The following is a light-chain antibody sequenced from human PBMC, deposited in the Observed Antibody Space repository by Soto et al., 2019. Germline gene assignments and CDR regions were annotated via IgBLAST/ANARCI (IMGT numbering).Light chain of an antibody. V-gene: IGKV1-39*01. CDR3: QQTYSSPRT. J-gene: IGKJ1*01. Sequence: DIQMTQSPSSLSASVRDRVTITCRASQSIRSYLNWYQQKPGKAPNLLIYAASSVQSGVPSRFSGSGSGTDFTLTISSLQPEDFATYYCQQTYSSPRTFGQGTKVEIK. CDR1: QSIRSY. CDR2: AAS.